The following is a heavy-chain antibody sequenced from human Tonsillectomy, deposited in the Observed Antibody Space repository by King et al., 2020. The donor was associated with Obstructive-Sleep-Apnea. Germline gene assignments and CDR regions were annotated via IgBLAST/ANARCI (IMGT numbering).Heavy chain of an antibody. V-gene: IGHV3-23*04. Sequence: VQLVESGGGLVQPGGSLRLSCAGSGFTFRSYAMSWVRQAPGKGLEWVSGISGSGGSTYYADSVKGRFTISRDNSKITLYLQMNSLRDGDTAVYYCAKDRMDYDTLTGPVDYWGQGTLVTVSS. J-gene: IGHJ4*02. D-gene: IGHD3-9*01. CDR1: GFTFRSYA. CDR2: ISGSGGST. CDR3: AKDRMDYDTLTGPVDY.